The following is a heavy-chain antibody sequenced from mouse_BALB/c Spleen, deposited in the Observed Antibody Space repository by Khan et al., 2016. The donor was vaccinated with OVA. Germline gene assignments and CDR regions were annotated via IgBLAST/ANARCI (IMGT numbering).Heavy chain of an antibody. CDR2: ISGDSNTI. Sequence: EVQLQESGGGLVQPGGSRKLSCAASGFTFSSYGMHWVRQASEKGLEWIAYISGDSNTIYYADTVKGRFTISRDNPKNTLFLQMTSLMSEDTARYYCATSYFYGYYFDYWGPGTPLTVSS. CDR3: ATSYFYGYYFDY. D-gene: IGHD1-1*01. V-gene: IGHV5-17*02. CDR1: GFTFSSYG. J-gene: IGHJ2*01.